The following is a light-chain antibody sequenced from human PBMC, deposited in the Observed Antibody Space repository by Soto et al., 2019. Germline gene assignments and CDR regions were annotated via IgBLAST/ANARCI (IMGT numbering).Light chain of an antibody. CDR3: QQYYSYPLT. CDR2: AAS. CDR1: QGISSY. V-gene: IGKV1-8*01. Sequence: AIRMTQSPSSFSASTGDRVTITCRASQGISSYLAWYQQKPAKAPKLLIYAASTLQSGVTSRFSGSGSGTDFTLTISCLQSEDFATYYCQQYYSYPLTFGGGTKVEIK. J-gene: IGKJ4*01.